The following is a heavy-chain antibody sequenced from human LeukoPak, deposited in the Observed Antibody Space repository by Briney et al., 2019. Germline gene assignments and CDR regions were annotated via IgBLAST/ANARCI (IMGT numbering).Heavy chain of an antibody. Sequence: PGGSLRLSRASSVFTFSSYVMHSVRQAPGKGLDGVAFIGDDGSNKYYADSVKGRLTISRDNSKNTLYLQMNSLRAEDTAVYYCAKDYCSGGSCYPYFDYWGQGTLVTVSS. CDR3: AKDYCSGGSCYPYFDY. CDR1: VFTFSSYV. J-gene: IGHJ4*02. D-gene: IGHD2-15*01. V-gene: IGHV3-30*02. CDR2: IGDDGSNK.